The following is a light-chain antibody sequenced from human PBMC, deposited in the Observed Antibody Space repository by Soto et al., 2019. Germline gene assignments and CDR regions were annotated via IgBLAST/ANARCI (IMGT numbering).Light chain of an antibody. V-gene: IGKV1-5*03. J-gene: IGKJ1*01. Sequence: IQMTHSPYCLSASVRHGFTITVRASQSISIWLAWCQQKPGKAPKLLIYKASTLKSGVPSRFSGSGSGTEFTLTISSLQPDDFATYYCQHYNSYSEAFGQGTKV. CDR1: QSISIW. CDR2: KAS. CDR3: QHYNSYSEA.